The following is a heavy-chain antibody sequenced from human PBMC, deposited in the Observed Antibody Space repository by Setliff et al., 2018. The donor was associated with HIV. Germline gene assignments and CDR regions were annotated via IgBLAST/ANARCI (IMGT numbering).Heavy chain of an antibody. CDR1: GYTFTSYG. CDR2: ISAYNGNT. D-gene: IGHD3-10*01. CDR3: ARDYYGSGSYFILDY. J-gene: IGHJ4*02. V-gene: IGHV1-18*01. Sequence: GASVKVSCKASGYTFTSYGMSWVRQAPGQGLEWMGWISAYNGNTHYAQKLQGRVTMTTDTSTSTAYMELRSLRSDDTAVYYWARDYYGSGSYFILDYWGPGTLVTVSS.